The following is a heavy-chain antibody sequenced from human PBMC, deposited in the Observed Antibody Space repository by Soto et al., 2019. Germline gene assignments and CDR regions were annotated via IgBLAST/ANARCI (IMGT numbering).Heavy chain of an antibody. CDR2: ISYDGSNK. CDR3: AKERGRVVVVVAATLDY. Sequence: QVQLVESGGGVVQPGRSLRLSCAASGFTFSSYGMHWVRQAPGKGLEWVAVISYDGSNKYYADSVKGRFTISRDNSKNTLYLQMNSLRAGDTAVYYCAKERGRVVVVVAATLDYWGQGTLVTVSS. J-gene: IGHJ4*02. CDR1: GFTFSSYG. V-gene: IGHV3-30*18. D-gene: IGHD2-15*01.